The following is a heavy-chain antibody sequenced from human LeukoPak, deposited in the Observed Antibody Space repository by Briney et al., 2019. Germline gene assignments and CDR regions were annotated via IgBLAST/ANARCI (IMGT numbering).Heavy chain of an antibody. D-gene: IGHD3-10*01. CDR1: GFIFSDYG. CDR2: VRKDGGDK. V-gene: IGHV3-30*02. CDR3: AKHYYGSGSQKYYFDY. J-gene: IGHJ4*02. Sequence: GGSLRLSCAASGFIFSDYGMHWARQAPGKGLEGVTIVRKDGGDKYYADSVRGRFTISRDNSKNTLYLQMNSLRPEDTAVFYCAKHYYGSGSQKYYFDYWGQGTLVTVSS.